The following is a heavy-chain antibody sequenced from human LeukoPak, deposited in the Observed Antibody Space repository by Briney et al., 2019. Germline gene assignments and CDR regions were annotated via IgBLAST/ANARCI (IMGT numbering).Heavy chain of an antibody. D-gene: IGHD6-6*01. CDR3: ARLAALRGFYYYMDV. CDR2: MYYSGST. CDR1: GGSISRYY. V-gene: IGHV4-59*08. J-gene: IGHJ6*03. Sequence: SETLSLTCTVSGGSISRYYWSWIRQPPGKGLEWIGYMYYSGSTNYNPSTKYNPSLQSRVTISVDTSKEQFFLRLSSVTAADTAVYYCARLAALRGFYYYMDVWGKGATVTVSS.